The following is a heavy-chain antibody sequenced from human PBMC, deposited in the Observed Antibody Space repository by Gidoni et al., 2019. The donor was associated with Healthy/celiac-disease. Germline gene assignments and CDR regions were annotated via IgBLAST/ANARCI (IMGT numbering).Heavy chain of an antibody. CDR1: GFTFSSYG. Sequence: QVQLVESGGGVVQPGRSLRLSCAASGFTFSSYGMHWVRQAPGKGLEWVAVIWYDGSNKYYADSVKGRFTISRDNSKNTLYLQMNSLRAEDTAVYYCAREGAYCSSTSCYEVWGVDYWGQGTLVTVSS. D-gene: IGHD2-2*01. CDR2: IWYDGSNK. J-gene: IGHJ4*02. CDR3: AREGAYCSSTSCYEVWGVDY. V-gene: IGHV3-33*01.